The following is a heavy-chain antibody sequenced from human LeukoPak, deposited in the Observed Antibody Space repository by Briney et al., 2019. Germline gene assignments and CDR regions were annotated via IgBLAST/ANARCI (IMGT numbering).Heavy chain of an antibody. CDR1: GGSISSYY. V-gene: IGHV4-59*01. CDR2: IYYSGST. D-gene: IGHD5-24*01. Sequence: SETLSLTCTDSGGSISSYYWSWIRQPPRKGLEWIGYIYYSGSTNYNPSLKSRVTISVDTSKNQFSLKLSSATAADTAVYYCARAGGDGYNLGLDYWGQGTLVTVSS. CDR3: ARAGGDGYNLGLDY. J-gene: IGHJ4*02.